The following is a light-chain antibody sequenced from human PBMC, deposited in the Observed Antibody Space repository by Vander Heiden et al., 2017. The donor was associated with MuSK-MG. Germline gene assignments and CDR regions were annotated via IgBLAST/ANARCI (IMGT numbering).Light chain of an antibody. CDR2: DGS. Sequence: QSALTQPASVSGSPGQSITISCTGTSSDVGGYNYVSWYQQHPGKAPKLMIYDGSNRPSGVSNRFSGSKSGTTASLTISGLQAEDDADYYCSSYTSSSTRVFGGGTKLTVL. CDR3: SSYTSSSTRV. J-gene: IGLJ3*02. CDR1: SSDVGGYNY. V-gene: IGLV2-14*01.